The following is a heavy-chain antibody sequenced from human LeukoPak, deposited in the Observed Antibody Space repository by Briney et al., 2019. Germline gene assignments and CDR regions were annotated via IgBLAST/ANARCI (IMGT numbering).Heavy chain of an antibody. D-gene: IGHD3-10*01. CDR3: ARVFGELLSGWFDP. Sequence: RRSPRLSCAASGFTFSSYAMHWVRQAPGKGLEWVAVISYDGSNKYYADSVKGRFTISRDNSKNTLYLQMNSLRAEDTAMYYCARVFGELLSGWFDPWGQGTLVTVSS. CDR2: ISYDGSNK. J-gene: IGHJ5*02. V-gene: IGHV3-30-3*01. CDR1: GFTFSSYA.